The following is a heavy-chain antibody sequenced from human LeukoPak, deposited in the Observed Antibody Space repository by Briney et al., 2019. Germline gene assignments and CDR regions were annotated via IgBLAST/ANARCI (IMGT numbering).Heavy chain of an antibody. V-gene: IGHV4-31*03. CDR1: GDSIRSGGYY. J-gene: IGHJ4*02. D-gene: IGHD4-17*01. CDR2: IYYSGRT. Sequence: PSETLSLTCTVSGDSIRSGGYYWGWFRQHPGKGLEWIGYIYYSGRTYYNTSLQSRFTISVDTSKNQFSLKLSSVTAADTAVYYCARVYGDYPSYFDLWGQGTLVTVSS. CDR3: ARVYGDYPSYFDL.